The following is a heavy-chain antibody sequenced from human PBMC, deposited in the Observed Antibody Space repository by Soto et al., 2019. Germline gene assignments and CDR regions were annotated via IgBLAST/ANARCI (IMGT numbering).Heavy chain of an antibody. CDR2: MNPNSGNT. CDR1: GYTFTSYD. Sequence: ASVKVSCKASGYTFTSYDINWVRQATGQGLEWMGWMNPNSGNTGYAQKFQGRVTMTRNTSTSTAYMELSSLRSEDTAVYYCARGRSGIAAAGTNRNYYGMDVWGQGTTVTVSS. CDR3: ARGRSGIAAAGTNRNYYGMDV. D-gene: IGHD6-13*01. J-gene: IGHJ6*02. V-gene: IGHV1-8*01.